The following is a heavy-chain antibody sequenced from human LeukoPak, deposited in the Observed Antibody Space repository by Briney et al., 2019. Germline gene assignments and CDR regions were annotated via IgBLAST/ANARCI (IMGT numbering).Heavy chain of an antibody. V-gene: IGHV3-53*01. Sequence: GGSLRLSCAASGFTVSSNYMSWVRQAPGKGLEWVSVIYSGGSTYYADSVKGRFTISRDNSKNTLYLQMNSLRAEDTAVYYCAKVLSSSFVEGSHDYRGQGTLVTVSS. CDR2: IYSGGST. CDR1: GFTVSSNY. CDR3: AKVLSSSFVEGSHDY. D-gene: IGHD6-13*01. J-gene: IGHJ4*02.